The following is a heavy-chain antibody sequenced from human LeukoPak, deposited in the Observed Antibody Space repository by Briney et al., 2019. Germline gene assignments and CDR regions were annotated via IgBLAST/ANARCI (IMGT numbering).Heavy chain of an antibody. CDR1: GFTFNDVW. Sequence: GGSLRLSCAASGFTFNDVWMNWVRQAPGKGLEWVGRIKSKTDGGTTDYAAPVKGRFTISRDDSKNTLYLQMNSLKTEDTAVYYCTTLAYCGGDCYDAFDIWGQGTMVTVSS. V-gene: IGHV3-15*07. CDR3: TTLAYCGGDCYDAFDI. CDR2: IKSKTDGGTT. D-gene: IGHD2-21*02. J-gene: IGHJ3*02.